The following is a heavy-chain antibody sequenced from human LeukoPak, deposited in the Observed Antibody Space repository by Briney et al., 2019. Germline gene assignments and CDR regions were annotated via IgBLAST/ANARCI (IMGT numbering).Heavy chain of an antibody. J-gene: IGHJ5*02. CDR1: GYTFTGYY. D-gene: IGHD3-3*01. V-gene: IGHV1-2*02. CDR3: ARDGAEYDFWSGYYTMYNWFDP. Sequence: ASVKDSCKASGYTFTGYYMHWVRQAPGQGLEWMGWINPNSGGTNYAQKSQGRVTMTRDTSISTAYMELSRLRSDDTAVYYCARDGAEYDFWSGYYTMYNWFDPWGQGTLVTVSS. CDR2: INPNSGGT.